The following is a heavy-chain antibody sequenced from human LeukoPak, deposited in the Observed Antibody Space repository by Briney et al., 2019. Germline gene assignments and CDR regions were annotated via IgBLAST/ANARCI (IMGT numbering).Heavy chain of an antibody. Sequence: GGSLRLSCAASGFTFSNAWMSWVRQAPGKGLEWVGRIKSKTDGGTTDYAAPVKGRFTISRDDSKNTLYLQMDSLKTEDTAVHYCTTGPVRGPLHDYWGQGTLVTVSS. D-gene: IGHD3-10*01. J-gene: IGHJ4*02. V-gene: IGHV3-15*01. CDR3: TTGPVRGPLHDY. CDR1: GFTFSNAW. CDR2: IKSKTDGGTT.